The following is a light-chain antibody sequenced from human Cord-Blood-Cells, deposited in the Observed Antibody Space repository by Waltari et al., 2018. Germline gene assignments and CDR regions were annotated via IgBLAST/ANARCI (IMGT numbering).Light chain of an antibody. CDR3: AAWDDSLNGYV. CDR1: TSTIGNNP. Sequence: QSVLTQPPSASEAPSQRVTIPCSGSTSTIGNNPLTWYQQLPGKAPKLLIYYDDLLPSGVSDRFSGSKSGTSASLAISGLQSEDEADYYCAAWDDSLNGYVFGTGTKVTVL. J-gene: IGLJ1*01. CDR2: YDD. V-gene: IGLV1-36*01.